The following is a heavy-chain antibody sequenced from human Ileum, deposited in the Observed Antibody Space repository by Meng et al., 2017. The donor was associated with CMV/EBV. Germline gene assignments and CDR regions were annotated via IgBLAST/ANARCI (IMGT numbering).Heavy chain of an antibody. J-gene: IGHJ5*02. V-gene: IGHV1-8*01. D-gene: IGHD2-15*01. CDR1: AYTFTSYD. CDR2: MNPNSGNT. CDR3: VRGVLYCSGGSCYFKRFDP. Sequence: ASSKVSCKASAYTFTSYDINCVRQATGQGLEWMVWMNPNSGNTGYAQRFQGRVTMTRNTSIRTAYMELTSLRSDDTAIYYCVRGVLYCSGGSCYFKRFDPWGQGTLVTVSS.